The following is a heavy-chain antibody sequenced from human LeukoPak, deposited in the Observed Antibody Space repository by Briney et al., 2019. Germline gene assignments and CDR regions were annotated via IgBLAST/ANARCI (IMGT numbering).Heavy chain of an antibody. CDR1: GYTFTSYY. V-gene: IGHV1-46*01. D-gene: IGHD3-3*01. CDR2: INPSGGST. Sequence: VSVKVSCKASGYTFTSYYMHWVRQAPGQGLEWMGIINPSGGSTSYAQKFQGRVTMTRDTSTSTVYMELSSLRSEDTAVYYCARSYYDFWSGYYTVRYWGQGTLVTVSS. J-gene: IGHJ4*02. CDR3: ARSYYDFWSGYYTVRY.